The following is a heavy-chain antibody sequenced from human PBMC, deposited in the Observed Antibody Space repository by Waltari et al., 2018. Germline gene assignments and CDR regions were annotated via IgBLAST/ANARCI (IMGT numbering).Heavy chain of an antibody. CDR3: AKGGGVWLQYFVPDADYGMDV. CDR1: GFTFSSYA. J-gene: IGHJ6*02. V-gene: IGHV3-23*01. D-gene: IGHD3-9*01. CDR2: ISGSGGST. Sequence: EAQLLESGGGLVQPGGSLRLSCAASGFTFSSYAMSWVRQAPGKGLEWVSAISGSGGSTYYADPWKGRFTISRDNSKNTLYLQMNSLRAEDTAVYYCAKGGGVWLQYFVPDADYGMDVWGQGTTVTVSS.